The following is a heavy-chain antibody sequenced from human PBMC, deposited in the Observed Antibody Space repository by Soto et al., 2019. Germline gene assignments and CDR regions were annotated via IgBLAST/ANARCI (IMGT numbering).Heavy chain of an antibody. Sequence: GESLKISCKGSGYSFTSYWMGWVRQMPGKGLEWMGIIYPGDSDTRYSPSFQGQVTISADKSISTAYLQWSSLKASDTAMYYCARLQGSSSLDGYGMDVWGQGSTVTVS. CDR1: GYSFTSYW. D-gene: IGHD6-13*01. CDR2: IYPGDSDT. CDR3: ARLQGSSSLDGYGMDV. J-gene: IGHJ6*02. V-gene: IGHV5-51*01.